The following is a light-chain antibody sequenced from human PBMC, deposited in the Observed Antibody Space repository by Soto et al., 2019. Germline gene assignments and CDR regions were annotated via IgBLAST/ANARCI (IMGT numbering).Light chain of an antibody. J-gene: IGKJ4*01. CDR2: DES. CDR3: QQYDNLPLT. Sequence: DIQMPQSPSSLSASVGDRVTITCQASQDIKNYLNWYQQKSGKAPKLLIYDESDLETGVPSRFSGSGSGTDFTFTINSLQPEDIATYYCQQYDNLPLTFGGGTKVEIK. CDR1: QDIKNY. V-gene: IGKV1-33*01.